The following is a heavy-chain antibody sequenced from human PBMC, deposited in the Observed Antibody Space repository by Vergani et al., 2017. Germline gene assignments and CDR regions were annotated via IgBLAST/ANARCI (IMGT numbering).Heavy chain of an antibody. Sequence: EVQLVESGGGLEQPGRSLRLSCRASGFTFTDYGISWVRQAPGKGLEWVGFVRNKEDGGTPEHAASVKGRFTISRDNSKNTLYLHMTFLRAEDTAIYYCAKDLDRDSSGRFDFWGRGTLVTVSS. J-gene: IGHJ4*02. D-gene: IGHD6-19*01. CDR1: GFTFTDYG. V-gene: IGHV3-49*04. CDR2: VRNKEDGGTP. CDR3: AKDLDRDSSGRFDF.